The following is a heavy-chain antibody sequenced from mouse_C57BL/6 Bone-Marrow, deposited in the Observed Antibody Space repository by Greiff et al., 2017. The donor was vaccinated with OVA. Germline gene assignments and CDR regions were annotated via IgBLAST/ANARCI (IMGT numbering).Heavy chain of an antibody. V-gene: IGHV1-7*01. CDR1: GYTFTSYW. CDR3: ARSLYDYDGDFEY. J-gene: IGHJ2*01. CDR2: INPSSGYT. D-gene: IGHD2-4*01. Sequence: QVQLQQPGAELVKPGASVKLSCKASGYTFTSYWMHWVKQRPGQGLEWIGYINPSSGYTKYNQKFKDKATLTADKSSSTAYMQLSSLTYEDSAVYYCARSLYDYDGDFEYWGQGTTLTVSS.